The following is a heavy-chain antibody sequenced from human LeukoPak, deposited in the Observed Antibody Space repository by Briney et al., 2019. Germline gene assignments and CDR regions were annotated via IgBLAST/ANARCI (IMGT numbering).Heavy chain of an antibody. D-gene: IGHD1-14*01. CDR2: ISGGGGTT. CDR1: GFTFTAYA. J-gene: IGHJ4*02. CDR3: ARGVEPLAANTLAY. Sequence: PGGSLRLSCAASGFTFTAYAMTWVRQIPGKGLEWVSSISGGGGTTYYADSVQGRFTISRDNSKNTLYLEMNSLSPDDTAVYYCARGVEPLAANTLAYWGQGTLVTVSS. V-gene: IGHV3-23*01.